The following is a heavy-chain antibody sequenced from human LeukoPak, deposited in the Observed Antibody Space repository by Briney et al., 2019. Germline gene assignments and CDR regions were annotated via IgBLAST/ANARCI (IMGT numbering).Heavy chain of an antibody. Sequence: SETLSLTCTVSGGSISSSSYYWGWIRQPPGKGLEWIGRIYTSGSTNYNPSLKSRVTISVDTSKNQFSLKLSSVTAADTAVYYCARAPGYCSSTSCYAPIGDWGQGTLVTVSS. CDR1: GGSISSSSYY. V-gene: IGHV4-39*07. CDR3: ARAPGYCSSTSCYAPIGD. CDR2: IYTSGST. D-gene: IGHD2-2*01. J-gene: IGHJ4*02.